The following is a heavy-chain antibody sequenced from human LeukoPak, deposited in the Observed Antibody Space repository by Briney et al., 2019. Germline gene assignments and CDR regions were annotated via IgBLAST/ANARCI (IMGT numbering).Heavy chain of an antibody. CDR2: INPNSGGT. CDR3: ARVESDYYYYGMDV. J-gene: IGHJ6*02. D-gene: IGHD3-3*01. CDR1: GYTFTGYY. V-gene: IGHV1-2*02. Sequence: APVKVSCKASGYTFTGYYMHWVRQAPGQGLEWMGWINPNSGGTNYAQKFQGRVTMTRDTSISTAYMELSRLRSDDTAVYYCARVESDYYYYGMDVWGQGTTVTVSS.